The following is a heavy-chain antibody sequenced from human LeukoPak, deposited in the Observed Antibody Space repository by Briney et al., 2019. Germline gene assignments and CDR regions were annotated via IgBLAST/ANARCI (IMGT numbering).Heavy chain of an antibody. V-gene: IGHV3-23*01. CDR3: AKGRNDYGDAALNY. CDR1: GFTFSTYA. D-gene: IGHD4-17*01. J-gene: IGHJ4*02. CDR2: ISGSGGNT. Sequence: GRSLRLSCAASGFTFSTYAMSWVRQAPGKVLEWVSSISGSGGNTYNADSVKGRFTISRDNSKNTLYLQMNGLRAEDTAGYYCAKGRNDYGDAALNYWGQGTLVTVSS.